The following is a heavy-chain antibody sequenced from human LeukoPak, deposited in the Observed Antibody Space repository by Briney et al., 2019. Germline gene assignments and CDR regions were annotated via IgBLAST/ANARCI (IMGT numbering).Heavy chain of an antibody. CDR3: ARNRGYSYGYDYYYYYMDV. Sequence: SETLSLTCAVYGGSFSGYYWSWIRQPPGKGLEWIGEINHSGSTNYNPSLKNRVTISVDTSKNQFSLKLSSVTAADTAVYYCARNRGYSYGYDYYYYYMDVWGKGTTVTVSS. J-gene: IGHJ6*03. V-gene: IGHV4-34*01. D-gene: IGHD5-18*01. CDR2: INHSGST. CDR1: GGSFSGYY.